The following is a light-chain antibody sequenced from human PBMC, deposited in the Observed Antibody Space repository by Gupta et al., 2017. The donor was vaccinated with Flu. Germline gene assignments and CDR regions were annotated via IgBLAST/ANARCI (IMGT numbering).Light chain of an antibody. CDR1: QSLLHADGKTY. V-gene: IGKV2D-29*01. Sequence: DIVMTQTPLSLPVTPGQPASISCRSSQSLLHADGKTYLYWYLQKPGQPPQLLIYEVSNRDSGVPDRFVGRGSGTEFKLNISRGEADDVGIYYCRQRIQLPLTFGQGTHLEIK. CDR3: RQRIQLPLT. J-gene: IGKJ5*01. CDR2: EVS.